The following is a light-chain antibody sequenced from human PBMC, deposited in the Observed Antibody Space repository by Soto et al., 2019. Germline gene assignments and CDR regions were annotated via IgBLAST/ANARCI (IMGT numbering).Light chain of an antibody. CDR1: TGAVTSGYY. Sequence: QTVVTQEPSLTVSPGGTVTLTCASSTGAVTSGYYPNWFQQKPGQAPRALIYSTSNKRSWTPARFSGSLLGGKAALTLSGLQPEDEAEYYCLLCYGGAQAVFGGGTKLTVL. J-gene: IGLJ2*01. CDR2: STS. V-gene: IGLV7-43*01. CDR3: LLCYGGAQAV.